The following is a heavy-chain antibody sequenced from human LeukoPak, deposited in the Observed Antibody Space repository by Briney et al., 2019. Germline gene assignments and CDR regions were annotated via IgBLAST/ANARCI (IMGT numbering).Heavy chain of an antibody. CDR2: ISSSSSYI. J-gene: IGHJ4*02. V-gene: IGHV3-21*01. Sequence: PGGSLRLSCAASGFTFSSYSMNWVRPAPGKGLEWVSSISSSSSYIYYADSVKGRFTISRDNAKNSLYLQMNSLRAEDTAVYYCATNKGGYFDYWGQGTLVTVSS. CDR3: ATNKGGYFDY. D-gene: IGHD3-16*01. CDR1: GFTFSSYS.